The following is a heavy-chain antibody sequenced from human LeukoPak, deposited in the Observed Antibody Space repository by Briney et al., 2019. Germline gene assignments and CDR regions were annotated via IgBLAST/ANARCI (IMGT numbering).Heavy chain of an antibody. CDR3: ARGLSCSGNTCYAAHFDS. J-gene: IGHJ4*02. CDR1: GYTFISYY. D-gene: IGHD2-15*01. V-gene: IGHV1-46*01. Sequence: ASVKVSCKTSGYTFISYYIHWVRQAPGQGLEWMGIINPSGGSTSYAQKFQGRVTMTRDTSTSTAYMELRSLRSDDTAVYYCARGLSCSGNTCYAAHFDSWGQGTLVTVSS. CDR2: INPSGGST.